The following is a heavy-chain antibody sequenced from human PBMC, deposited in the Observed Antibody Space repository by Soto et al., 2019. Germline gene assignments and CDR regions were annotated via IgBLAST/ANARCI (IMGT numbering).Heavy chain of an antibody. CDR3: ARTYGNSWYSP. V-gene: IGHV1-18*01. D-gene: IGHD2-2*02. Sequence: ASVKVSCKASGYTFTSYGITWVRQAPGQGLEWMGWISTYNGNTNYARNLQGRVTMTTDTSTNSAYLELRSLRSDDTAVYYCARTYGNSWYSPWGQGTLVTVSS. CDR2: ISTYNGNT. J-gene: IGHJ5*02. CDR1: GYTFTSYG.